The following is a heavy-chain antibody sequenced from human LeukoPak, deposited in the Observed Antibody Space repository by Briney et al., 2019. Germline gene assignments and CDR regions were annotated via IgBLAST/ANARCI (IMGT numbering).Heavy chain of an antibody. CDR3: ARPSTSANPYYYYYMDV. J-gene: IGHJ6*03. CDR1: GFTFSSYW. CDR2: INSDGSST. V-gene: IGHV3-74*01. Sequence: GGSLRLSCAASGFTFSSYWMHWVCQAPGKGLVWVSRINSDGSSTSYADSVKGRFTISRDNAKNTLYLQMNSLRAEDTAVYYCARPSTSANPYYYYYMDVWGKGTTVTVSS.